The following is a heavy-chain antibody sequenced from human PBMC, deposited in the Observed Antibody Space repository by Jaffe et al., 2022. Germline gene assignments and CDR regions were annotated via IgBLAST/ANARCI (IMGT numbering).Heavy chain of an antibody. Sequence: EVQLLESGGGLVQPGGSLRLSCAASGFTFSSYAMSWVRQAPGKGLEWVSAISGSGGSTYYADSVKGRFTISRDNSKNTLYLQMNSLRAEDTAVYYCAKGELGYCSSTSCPIYYFDYWGQGTLVTVSS. CDR2: ISGSGGST. CDR3: AKGELGYCSSTSCPIYYFDY. D-gene: IGHD2-2*01. V-gene: IGHV3-23*01. J-gene: IGHJ4*02. CDR1: GFTFSSYA.